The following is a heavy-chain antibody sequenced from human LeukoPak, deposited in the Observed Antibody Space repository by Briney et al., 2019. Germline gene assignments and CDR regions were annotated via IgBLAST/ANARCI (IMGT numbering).Heavy chain of an antibody. V-gene: IGHV3-74*01. CDR1: GFTFSSYW. CDR2: INSDASST. CDR3: ARAAYYYGMDV. Sequence: GGSLRLSCAASGFTFSSYWMHWVRQAPGKGLVWVSRINSDASSTSYADSVKGRFTISRDNAKNTLYLQMNSLRAEDTAVYYCARAAYYYGMDVWGQGTTVTVSS. J-gene: IGHJ6*02.